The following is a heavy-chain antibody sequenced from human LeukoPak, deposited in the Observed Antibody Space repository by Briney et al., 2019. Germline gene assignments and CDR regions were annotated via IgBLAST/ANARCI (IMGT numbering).Heavy chain of an antibody. CDR3: ARWGSGWYW. D-gene: IGHD6-19*01. CDR1: GFPFSAYW. V-gene: IGHV3-7*04. Sequence: GGSLRLSCAASGFPFSAYWMSWVRQAPGKGLEWVANIKETGSEKYYVDSVRGRFTISRDNAKNSLYLQMNSLRDEDTAVYYCARWGSGWYWWGQGTLVTVSS. CDR2: IKETGSEK. J-gene: IGHJ4*02.